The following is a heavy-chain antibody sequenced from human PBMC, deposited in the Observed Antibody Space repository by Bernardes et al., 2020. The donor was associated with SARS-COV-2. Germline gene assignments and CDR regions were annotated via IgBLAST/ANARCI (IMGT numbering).Heavy chain of an antibody. CDR1: GFTFRIYT. CDR2: ISSSSSSM. J-gene: IGHJ6*02. D-gene: IGHD6-6*01. CDR3: ARGAEYQVPPSDHGMDV. Sequence: GGSLRLSCAASGFTFRIYTMNWVRRTPAKGLEWISFISSSSSSMSYSDSMKGRSAISRDNAKNLMYLQINNLRVDDTAVYYCARGAEYQVPPSDHGMDVWGQGTTVIVSS. V-gene: IGHV3-21*01.